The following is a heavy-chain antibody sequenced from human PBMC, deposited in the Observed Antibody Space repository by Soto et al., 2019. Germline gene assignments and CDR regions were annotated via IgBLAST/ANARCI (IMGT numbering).Heavy chain of an antibody. V-gene: IGHV3-33*01. CDR1: GFTFSSYG. CDR3: ARDGVTMIVGHYYFDY. CDR2: IWYDGSNK. Sequence: QVQLVESGGGVVQPGRSLRLSCAASGFTFSSYGMHWVRQAPGKGLEWVAVIWYDGSNKYYADSVKGRFTISRDNSKNTLYLQMNSLRAEDTAVYYCARDGVTMIVGHYYFDYWGQGTLVTVSS. D-gene: IGHD3-22*01. J-gene: IGHJ4*02.